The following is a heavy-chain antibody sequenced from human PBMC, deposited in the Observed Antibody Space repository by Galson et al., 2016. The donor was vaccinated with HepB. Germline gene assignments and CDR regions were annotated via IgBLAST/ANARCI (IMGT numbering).Heavy chain of an antibody. J-gene: IGHJ4*02. CDR2: IHHTGTT. D-gene: IGHD3-16*02. CDR1: GGSISSHY. Sequence: SETLSLTCTVSGGSISSHYWTWIRQFPGRGLEWIAFIHHTGTTDYNPSLKSRVTISVDTSKSQFSLKVTSVTTADTATYYCVGVYRYRDWTGGFDLWGQGTLVTVSS. V-gene: IGHV4-59*11. CDR3: VGVYRYRDWTGGFDL.